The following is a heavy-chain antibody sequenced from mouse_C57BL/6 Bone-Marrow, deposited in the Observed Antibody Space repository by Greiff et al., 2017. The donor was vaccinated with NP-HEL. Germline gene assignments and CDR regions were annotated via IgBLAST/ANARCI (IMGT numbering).Heavy chain of an antibody. CDR1: GFTFSSYG. CDR2: ISDGGSYT. V-gene: IGHV5-4*01. D-gene: IGHD2-2*01. Sequence: EVKLMESGGDLVKPGGSLKLSCAASGFTFSSYGMSWVRQTPDKRLEWVATISDGGSYTYYPDNVKGRFTISRDNAKNNLYLQMSHLKSEDTAMYYCARDGYGGYWGQGTTLTVSS. J-gene: IGHJ2*01. CDR3: ARDGYGGY.